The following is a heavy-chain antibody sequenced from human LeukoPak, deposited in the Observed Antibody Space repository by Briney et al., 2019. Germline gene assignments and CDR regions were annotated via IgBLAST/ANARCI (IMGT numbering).Heavy chain of an antibody. CDR2: IYYSGST. Sequence: PSQTLSLTCTVSGVSISSGDYYWSWIRQPPGKGLEWIGYIYYSGSTYYNPSLKSRVTISVDTSKNQFSLKLSSVTAADMAVYYCARVASVVVISHRGWFDPWGQGTLVTVSS. CDR1: GVSISSGDYY. D-gene: IGHD3-22*01. CDR3: ARVASVVVISHRGWFDP. J-gene: IGHJ5*02. V-gene: IGHV4-30-4*08.